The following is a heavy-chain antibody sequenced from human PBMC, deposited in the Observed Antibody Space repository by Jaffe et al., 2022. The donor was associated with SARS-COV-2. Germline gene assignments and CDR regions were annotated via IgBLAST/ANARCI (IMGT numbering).Heavy chain of an antibody. CDR3: ARPGRDGNTFDY. J-gene: IGHJ4*02. D-gene: IGHD1-26*01. V-gene: IGHV1-2*02. CDR2: INPNNGGT. CDR1: GYIFTNYY. Sequence: QAQLVQSGAEVKKPGASVKVSCKASGYIFTNYYMHWVRQAPGQGLEWMGWINPNNGGTKYVQKFQGRVTMTRDTSISTAYLELSRLRSDDTAVYYCARPGRDGNTFDYWGQGTLVTVSS.